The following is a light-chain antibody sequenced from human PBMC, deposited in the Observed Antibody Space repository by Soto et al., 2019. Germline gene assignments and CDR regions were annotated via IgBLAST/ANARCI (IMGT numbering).Light chain of an antibody. CDR1: SSNIGSNT. CDR2: SNN. V-gene: IGLV1-44*01. Sequence: QSVLTQPPSASGTPGQRVTISCSGSSSNIGSNTVNWYQQLPGTAPKLLIFSNNQRPSGVPDRFSGSKSGTSASLAINGLQSEDEADYYCAAWDDNLNGVIFGGGTKLTVL. J-gene: IGLJ2*01. CDR3: AAWDDNLNGVI.